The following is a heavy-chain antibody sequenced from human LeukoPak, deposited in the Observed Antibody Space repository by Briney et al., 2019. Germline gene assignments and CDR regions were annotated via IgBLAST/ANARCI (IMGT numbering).Heavy chain of an antibody. V-gene: IGHV3-9*01. J-gene: IGHJ4*02. CDR2: ISWNSGSI. CDR1: GFTFDDYA. CDR3: AKDSYYDSSGYHGYFDY. D-gene: IGHD3-22*01. Sequence: GGSLRLSCAASGFTFDDYAMHWVRQAPGKGLEWVSGISWNSGSIGYADSVKGRFTISRDNAKNSLYLQMNSLRAEDTALYYCAKDSYYDSSGYHGYFDYWGQGTLVTASS.